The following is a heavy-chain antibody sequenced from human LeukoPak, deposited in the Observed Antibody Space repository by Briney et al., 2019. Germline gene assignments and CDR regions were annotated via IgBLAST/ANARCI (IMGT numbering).Heavy chain of an antibody. V-gene: IGHV3-23*01. CDR1: GFTFSSYA. CDR2: ISGSGYNT. Sequence: GGSLRLSCAAFGFTFSSYAVSWVRQAPGKGLEWVSAISGSGYNTYYADSVKGRFTISRDNSKNTVYLQMNSLTVEDTALYYCVQEREGVTLNWGQGTLVTVSS. J-gene: IGHJ4*02. CDR3: VQEREGVTLN. D-gene: IGHD3-10*01.